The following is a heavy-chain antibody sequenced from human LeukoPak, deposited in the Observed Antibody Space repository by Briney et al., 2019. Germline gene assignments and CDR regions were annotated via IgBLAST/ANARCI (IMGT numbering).Heavy chain of an antibody. Sequence: SETLSLTCAVSGGSMSTYYWSWIRQPPGRGLEWIGYVYYDGNNDYNPSLKSRVTTSIDTSKKQFSLKLTSVTAADTAVYYCARVKDDNNYDRAFDIWGQGTMVTVSS. V-gene: IGHV4-59*01. CDR3: ARVKDDNNYDRAFDI. CDR2: VYYDGNN. D-gene: IGHD5-24*01. J-gene: IGHJ3*02. CDR1: GGSMSTYY.